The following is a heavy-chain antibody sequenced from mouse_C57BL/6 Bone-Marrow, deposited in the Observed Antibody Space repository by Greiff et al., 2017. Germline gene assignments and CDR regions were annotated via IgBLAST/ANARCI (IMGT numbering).Heavy chain of an antibody. CDR3: TRIAY. CDR1: GFNIKDDY. J-gene: IGHJ3*01. Sequence: EVKLQESGAELVRPGASVKLSCTASGFNIKDDYMHWVKQRPEQGLEWIGWIDPENGDTEYASKFQGKATITVDTSSNTAYLQLSSLTSDDTAVYYCTRIAYWGQGTLVTVSA. V-gene: IGHV14-4*01. CDR2: IDPENGDT.